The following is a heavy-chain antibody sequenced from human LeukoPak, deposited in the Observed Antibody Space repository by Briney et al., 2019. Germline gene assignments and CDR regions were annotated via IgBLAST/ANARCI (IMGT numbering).Heavy chain of an antibody. Sequence: SVKVSCKASGGTFSSYAISWVRQAPGQGLEWMGGIIPIFGTANYAQKFQGRVTITADESTSTAYMELSSLRSEDTAVYYCARDGERDTNEHPGFDYWGQGTLVTVSS. CDR3: ARDGERDTNEHPGFDY. D-gene: IGHD1-1*01. V-gene: IGHV1-69*13. CDR2: IIPIFGTA. CDR1: GGTFSSYA. J-gene: IGHJ4*02.